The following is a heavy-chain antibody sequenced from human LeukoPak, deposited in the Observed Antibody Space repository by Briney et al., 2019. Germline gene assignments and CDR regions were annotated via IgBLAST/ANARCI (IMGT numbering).Heavy chain of an antibody. J-gene: IGHJ3*01. CDR1: GGPFSGYY. V-gene: IGHV4-34*01. CDR3: ARGSLGLSAFDA. CDR2: ISHSGST. Sequence: SETLSLTCAVYGGPFSGYYWSWIRQPPGKGLEWIGEISHSGSTNCNPSLRSRVTISVDTSKNQFSPKVSSVTAADTAVYYCARGSLGLSAFDAWGQGTMVTVPS. D-gene: IGHD7-27*01.